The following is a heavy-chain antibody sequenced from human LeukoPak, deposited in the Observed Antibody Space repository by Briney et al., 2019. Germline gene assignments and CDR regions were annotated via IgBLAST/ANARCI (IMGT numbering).Heavy chain of an antibody. CDR2: ITSSGDAT. J-gene: IGHJ5*01. V-gene: IGHV3-23*01. CDR3: AKDRPNYHESNGHYYRLNGDS. Sequence: GGSLGLSCVASGFTFNIYSMSWVRQAPGKGLEWVSSITSSGDATFYADSVKDHFTISRDNSRSTLYLQMSRLRVEDTAVYYCAKDRPNYHESNGHYYRLNGDSWGQGTLVTVSS. D-gene: IGHD3-22*01. CDR1: GFTFNIYS.